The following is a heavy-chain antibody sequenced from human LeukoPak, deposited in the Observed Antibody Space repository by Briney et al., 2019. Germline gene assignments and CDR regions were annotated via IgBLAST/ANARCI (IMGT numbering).Heavy chain of an antibody. V-gene: IGHV3-7*03. D-gene: IGHD3-9*01. CDR2: IKQDGSET. CDR3: ARSIGLTGGGVDV. CDR1: GFTFRNYW. J-gene: IGHJ6*02. Sequence: GGSLRLSCEASGFTFRNYWMTWVRQAPGKGLEWVANIKQDGSETYYGDSVKGRFTISRDNAKKTLYLQMNSLRAEDTAVYYCARSIGLTGGGVDVWGQGTTVTVSS.